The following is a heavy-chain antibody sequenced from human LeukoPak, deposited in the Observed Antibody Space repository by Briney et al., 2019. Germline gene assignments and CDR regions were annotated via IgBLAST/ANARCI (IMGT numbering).Heavy chain of an antibody. CDR3: ARGGTGTTSFDY. CDR1: GYTFTNYY. V-gene: IGHV1-46*01. CDR2: INPSGGST. Sequence: GASVKVSCKASGYTFTNYYMHWVRQAPGQGLEWMGIINPSGGSTRYAQKFQGRVTMTRDTSTSTVYMELSSLRSEDTAVYYCARGGTGTTSFDYWGQGTLVAVSS. D-gene: IGHD1-1*01. J-gene: IGHJ4*02.